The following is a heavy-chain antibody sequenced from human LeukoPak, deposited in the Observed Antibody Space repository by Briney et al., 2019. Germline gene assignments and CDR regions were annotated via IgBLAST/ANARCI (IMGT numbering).Heavy chain of an antibody. Sequence: GGSLSLSCAAFGFTFRNYWMSWVRQAPGKGLEWGANIKQDGSEKYYVDSVKGRFTISRGNARNSVHLQMNSLRVEDTAVYYCARTRTIWFGKLLPFDYWGQGTLVTVSS. J-gene: IGHJ4*02. D-gene: IGHD3-10*01. CDR3: ARTRTIWFGKLLPFDY. V-gene: IGHV3-7*01. CDR1: GFTFRNYW. CDR2: IKQDGSEK.